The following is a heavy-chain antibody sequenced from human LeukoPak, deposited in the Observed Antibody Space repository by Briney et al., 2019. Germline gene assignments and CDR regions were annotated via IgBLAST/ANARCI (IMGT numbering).Heavy chain of an antibody. Sequence: SSETRSLTCTVSGGSISSYYWSWIRQPPGKGLEWSGYIYYSGSTNYNPSLQSRVTISVDTSKNQFSLKLSSVTAADTAVYFCARYIFLEWFSVGNYMDVWGKGTTVTVSS. CDR3: ARYIFLEWFSVGNYMDV. V-gene: IGHV4-59*01. CDR1: GGSISSYY. CDR2: IYYSGST. D-gene: IGHD3-3*01. J-gene: IGHJ6*03.